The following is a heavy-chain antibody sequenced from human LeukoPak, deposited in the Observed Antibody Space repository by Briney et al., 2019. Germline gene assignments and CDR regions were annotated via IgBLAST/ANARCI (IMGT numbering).Heavy chain of an antibody. Sequence: ASVKVSCKASGFTFTSSAVQWVRQARGQRLEWIGWIVVGSGNTNYAQKFQERVTITRDMSTSTAYMELSSLRSEDTAVYYCAADPPYYYDSSVSYWGQGTLVTVSS. CDR3: AADPPYYYDSSVSY. V-gene: IGHV1-58*01. J-gene: IGHJ4*02. D-gene: IGHD3-22*01. CDR1: GFTFTSSA. CDR2: IVVGSGNT.